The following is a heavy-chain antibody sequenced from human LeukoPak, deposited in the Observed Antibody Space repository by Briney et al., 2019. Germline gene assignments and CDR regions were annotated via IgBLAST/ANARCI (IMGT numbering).Heavy chain of an antibody. D-gene: IGHD6-19*01. Sequence: GGSLRLSCAACGFTFSSYAMSWVRQAPGRGLEGVSAISGSGGSTYYADSVKGRFTISRDNSKNPLYLQMNSLRAEDTAVYYCAKRGPLAVAGSWDYWGQGTLVTVSS. V-gene: IGHV3-23*01. CDR2: ISGSGGST. J-gene: IGHJ4*02. CDR3: AKRGPLAVAGSWDY. CDR1: GFTFSSYA.